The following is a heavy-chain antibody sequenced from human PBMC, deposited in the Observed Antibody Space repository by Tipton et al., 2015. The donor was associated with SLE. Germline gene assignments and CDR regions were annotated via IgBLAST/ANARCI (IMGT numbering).Heavy chain of an antibody. D-gene: IGHD1-7*01. V-gene: IGHV1-46*01. CDR1: GGTFSSYA. CDR2: INPSGGST. Sequence: QSGAEVKKPGSSVKVSCKASGGTFSSYAISWVRQAPGQGLEWMGIINPSGGSTSYAQKFQGRVTMTRDTSTSTVYMELSSLRSEDTAVYYCAREVGTGTSYYYGMDVWGQGTTVTVSS. J-gene: IGHJ6*02. CDR3: AREVGTGTSYYYGMDV.